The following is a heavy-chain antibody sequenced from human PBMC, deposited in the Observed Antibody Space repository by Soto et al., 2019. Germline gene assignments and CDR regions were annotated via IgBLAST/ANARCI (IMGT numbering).Heavy chain of an antibody. Sequence: XECLKTPCRCSGDTFSNFCIGRVPQLPGKGLEWMGIIYPGDHETRYSRSFHGKVTISADKSINTAYLQWNSLDASDSAFYFCARSPRSSPYFDSWGQGALATVSS. V-gene: IGHV5-51*01. D-gene: IGHD6-13*01. CDR3: ARSPRSSPYFDS. CDR2: IYPGDHET. J-gene: IGHJ4*02. CDR1: GDTFSNFC.